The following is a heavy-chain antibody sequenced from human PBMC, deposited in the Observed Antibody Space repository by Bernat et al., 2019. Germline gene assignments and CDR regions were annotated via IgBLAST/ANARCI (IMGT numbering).Heavy chain of an antibody. D-gene: IGHD5-24*01. CDR3: ARGRVATTFYYYYYMDV. CDR1: GGSFSGYY. V-gene: IGHV4-34*01. J-gene: IGHJ6*03. CDR2: INHSGST. Sequence: QVQLQQWGAGLLKPSETLSLTCAVYGGSFSGYYWSWIRQPPGKGLEWIGEINHSGSTNYNPSLKSRVTISVDTSKNQCSLKLSSVTAADTAVYYCARGRVATTFYYYYYMDVWGKGTTVTVSS.